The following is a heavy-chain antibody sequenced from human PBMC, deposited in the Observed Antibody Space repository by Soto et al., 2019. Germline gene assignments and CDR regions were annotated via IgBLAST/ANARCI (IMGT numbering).Heavy chain of an antibody. CDR1: GGSISSYY. V-gene: IGHV4-59*01. Sequence: PSETLSLTCTVSGGSISSYYWSWIRQPPGKGLEWIGYIYYSGSTNYNPSLKSRVTISVDTSKNQFSLKLSSVTAADTAVYYCARGFDILTGGFDPWGQGTLVTVSS. CDR2: IYYSGST. CDR3: ARGFDILTGGFDP. J-gene: IGHJ5*02. D-gene: IGHD3-9*01.